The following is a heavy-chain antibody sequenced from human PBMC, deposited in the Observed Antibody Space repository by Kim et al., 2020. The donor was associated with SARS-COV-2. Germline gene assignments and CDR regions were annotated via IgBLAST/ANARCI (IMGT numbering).Heavy chain of an antibody. Sequence: GGSLRLSCAASGFMFSSCWMRWVRQAPGKGLEWVANINQDRSNKQYVDSLEGRFTISRDNSKNSLYLQMSNLRGDDTAVYYCVSTTLSSNGETWGQGAL. CDR2: INQDRSNK. D-gene: IGHD3-10*01. V-gene: IGHV3-7*01. CDR1: GFMFSSCW. J-gene: IGHJ5*02. CDR3: VSTTLSSNGET.